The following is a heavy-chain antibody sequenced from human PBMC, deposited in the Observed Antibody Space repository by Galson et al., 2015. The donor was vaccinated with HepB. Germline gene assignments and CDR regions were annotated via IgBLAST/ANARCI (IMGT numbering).Heavy chain of an antibody. CDR3: AKEDGYHSYGDYGMDV. CDR2: ISGSGSST. CDR1: GFTFSSYA. D-gene: IGHD5-18*01. V-gene: IGHV3-23*01. Sequence: SLRLSCAASGFTFSSYALSWVRQAPGKGLEWVSVISGSGSSTFYSDSAKGRFTISRDNSKNTLYLQMNSLRAEDTAVYYCAKEDGYHSYGDYGMDVWGQGATVTVSS. J-gene: IGHJ6*02.